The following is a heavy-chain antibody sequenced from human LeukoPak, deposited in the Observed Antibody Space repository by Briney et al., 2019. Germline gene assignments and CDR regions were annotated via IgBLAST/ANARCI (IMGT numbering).Heavy chain of an antibody. Sequence: ASVKISCKASGGTFSTFAISWVRQAPGQGLEWMGGIIPMFAAANYPQKFQGRLTIIADESTSSAHMELTSLRAEDTAIYYCALPSVIGTSTYYFDYWGQETLVTVSS. CDR2: IIPMFAAA. CDR1: GGTFSTFA. CDR3: ALPSVIGTSTYYFDY. V-gene: IGHV1-69*13. D-gene: IGHD3-16*02. J-gene: IGHJ4*02.